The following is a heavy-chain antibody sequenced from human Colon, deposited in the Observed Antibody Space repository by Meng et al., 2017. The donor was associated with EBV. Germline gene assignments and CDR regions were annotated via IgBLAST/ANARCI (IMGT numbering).Heavy chain of an antibody. CDR3: ARDTSTWGNKGLDH. CDR1: CASVTNGVYS. CDR2: IYHSGST. J-gene: IGHJ4*02. Sequence: LLPQETGARLRQPSRPLSLVCFVSCASVTNGVYSWSWIRQPPVKGLEWIGYIYHSGSTKYNPSLKSRVTISVDTSKNQFSLKLSSVTAADTAVYYCARDTSTWGNKGLDHWGQGILVTVSS. D-gene: IGHD7-27*01. V-gene: IGHV4-30-2*01.